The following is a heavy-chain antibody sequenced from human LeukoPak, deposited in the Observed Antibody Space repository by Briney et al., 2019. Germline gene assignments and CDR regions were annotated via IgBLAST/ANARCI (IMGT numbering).Heavy chain of an antibody. CDR2: IKYDASST. V-gene: IGHV3-74*01. CDR1: GFTFSSHW. J-gene: IGHJ6*03. Sequence: GGSLRLSCADSGFTFSSHWMHWVRQAPGKGLVWVSRIKYDASSTSHADSVKGRFTISRDNAKNTLYLQMNSLRAEDTAVYYCARESTVTPTNSRYYYYYYYMDVWGKGTTVTVSS. D-gene: IGHD4-11*01. CDR3: ARESTVTPTNSRYYYYYYYMDV.